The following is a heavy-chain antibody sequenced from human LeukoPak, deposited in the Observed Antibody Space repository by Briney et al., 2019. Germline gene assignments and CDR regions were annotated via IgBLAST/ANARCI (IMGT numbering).Heavy chain of an antibody. Sequence: GGSLSLSCPASGFTFSSFAMGWVRQAPGKGLGGVSAISGRGGSTYYADSVKGRFTISRDNSKNTLYLQMNSLRAEDTAVYYCAKEATRIVGATYGYYYYGMDVWGQGTTVTVSS. D-gene: IGHD1-26*01. V-gene: IGHV3-23*01. J-gene: IGHJ6*02. CDR3: AKEATRIVGATYGYYYYGMDV. CDR2: ISGRGGST. CDR1: GFTFSSFA.